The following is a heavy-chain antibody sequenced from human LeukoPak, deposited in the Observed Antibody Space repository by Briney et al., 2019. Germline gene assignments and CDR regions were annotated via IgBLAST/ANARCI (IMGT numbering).Heavy chain of an antibody. D-gene: IGHD3-9*01. J-gene: IGHJ4*02. CDR2: ISGSGDNT. V-gene: IGHV3-23*01. Sequence: GGSLRLSCAASGFSFSSYFMTWVRQAPGKGLEWVSIISGSGDNTYYADSLKGRITISRDNSKNTLYLQMNSLRAEDTAVYYCAKCARIDWLPIDYWGQGTLVTVSS. CDR1: GFSFSSYF. CDR3: AKCARIDWLPIDY.